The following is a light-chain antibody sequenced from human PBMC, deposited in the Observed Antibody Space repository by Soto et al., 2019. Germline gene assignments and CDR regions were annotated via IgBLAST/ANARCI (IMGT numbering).Light chain of an antibody. Sequence: QSALNQPASVSGSPGQSITISCTGTSSDVGGYKFVSWYQHHPGEAPKLIIYEVANRPSGISNRFSGSKSGNTASLTISGLQADDEADYYCGSYTGTSSYVLFGGGTKLTVL. V-gene: IGLV2-14*01. CDR3: GSYTGTSSYVL. CDR1: SSDVGGYKF. CDR2: EVA. J-gene: IGLJ2*01.